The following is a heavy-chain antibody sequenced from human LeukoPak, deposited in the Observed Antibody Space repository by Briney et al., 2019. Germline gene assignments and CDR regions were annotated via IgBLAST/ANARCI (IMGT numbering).Heavy chain of an antibody. CDR1: GGSISSYY. CDR2: IYYSGSP. D-gene: IGHD3-10*01. V-gene: IGHV4-59*08. CDR3: ARQRGRRVPFAY. Sequence: SETLSLTCTVSGGSISSYYWSWIRHPPGKGREWIGYIYYSGSPNHNPSLKRQVTISVDTSKNQFPLKLSSVTAADTAVYYCARQRGRRVPFAYWGQVTLVTVSS. J-gene: IGHJ4*02.